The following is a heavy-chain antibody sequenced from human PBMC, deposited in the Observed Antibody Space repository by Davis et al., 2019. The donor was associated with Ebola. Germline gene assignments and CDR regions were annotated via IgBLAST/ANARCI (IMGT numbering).Heavy chain of an antibody. CDR2: ISSHSDYI. J-gene: IGHJ6*02. Sequence: PGGSLRLSCAGSEIPFTTYSMNWVRQAPGKGLELVSSISSHSDYIYYADSVKGRFTISRDNAKNSLYLQMNSLRDEDTAVYYCARGGGGWGDYYYYGMDVWGQGTTVTVSS. CDR1: EIPFTTYS. D-gene: IGHD6-19*01. V-gene: IGHV3-21*01. CDR3: ARGGGGWGDYYYYGMDV.